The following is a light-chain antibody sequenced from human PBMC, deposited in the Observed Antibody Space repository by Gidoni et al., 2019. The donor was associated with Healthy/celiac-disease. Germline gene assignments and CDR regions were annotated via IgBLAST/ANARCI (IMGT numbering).Light chain of an antibody. CDR2: SNN. CDR1: SSNIGSNT. J-gene: IGLJ1*01. CDR3: AAWDDSLNGNYV. V-gene: IGLV1-44*01. Sequence: QSVLTQPPSASGTPGQRVTISCSGSSSNIGSNTVNWYQQLPGTAPKLLIYSNNQRPPGVPARISCFKSGTSASPGISGLQSEDEADYYCAAWDDSLNGNYVFGTGTKVTVL.